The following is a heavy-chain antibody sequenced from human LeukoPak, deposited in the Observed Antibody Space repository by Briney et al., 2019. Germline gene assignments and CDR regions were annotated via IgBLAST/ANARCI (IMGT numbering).Heavy chain of an antibody. V-gene: IGHV4-59*12. CDR3: ARGLVEMATIPFDY. CDR2: IYHSGST. J-gene: IGHJ4*02. CDR1: GGSISSYY. Sequence: PSETLSLTCTVSGGSISSYYWSWIRQPPGKGLEWIGSIYHSGSTYYNPSLKSRVTISVDTSKNQFSLKLSSVTAADTAVYYCARGLVEMATIPFDYWGQGTLVTVSS. D-gene: IGHD5-24*01.